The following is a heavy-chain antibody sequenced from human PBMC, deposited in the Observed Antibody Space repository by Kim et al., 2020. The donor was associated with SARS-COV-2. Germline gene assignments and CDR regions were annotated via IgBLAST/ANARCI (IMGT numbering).Heavy chain of an antibody. J-gene: IGHJ4*02. D-gene: IGHD3-3*01. CDR3: AKDFSPNAIFGANFDY. V-gene: IGHV3-23*01. Sequence: YVKGRFSISRDNSKNTLYLQMISLRAEDTAIYYCAKDFSPNAIFGANFDYWGQGTLVTVSS.